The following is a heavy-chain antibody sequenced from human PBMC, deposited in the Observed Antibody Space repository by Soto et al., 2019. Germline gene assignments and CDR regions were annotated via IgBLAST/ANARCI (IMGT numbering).Heavy chain of an antibody. CDR1: GGSFSGYY. V-gene: IGHV4-34*01. CDR3: ARSITIFGVVILSNEYYYYGMDV. CDR2: INPSGST. Sequence: QVQLQQWGAGLLKPSETLSLTCAVYGGSFSGYYWSWIRQPPGKGLEWMGEINPSGSTNYNPSHRSRRTNSVDTYKNQFSLKLSSVTAADTAVYYCARSITIFGVVILSNEYYYYGMDVWGQGTTVTVSS. J-gene: IGHJ6*02. D-gene: IGHD3-3*01.